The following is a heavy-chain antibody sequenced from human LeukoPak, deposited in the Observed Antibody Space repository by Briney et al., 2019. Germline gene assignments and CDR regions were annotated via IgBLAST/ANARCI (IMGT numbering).Heavy chain of an antibody. D-gene: IGHD2-15*01. J-gene: IGHJ2*01. V-gene: IGHV3-11*04. CDR2: ISTSGSTI. Sequence: KPGGSLRLSCAGSGFTFSDSYMTWIRQAPGKGLEWVSYISTSGSTIDYADSVKGRFTISRDNAKNTLYLQMNSLRAEDTAVYYCARVTAGVVAAKDWYFDLWGRGTLVTVSS. CDR1: GFTFSDSY. CDR3: ARVTAGVVAAKDWYFDL.